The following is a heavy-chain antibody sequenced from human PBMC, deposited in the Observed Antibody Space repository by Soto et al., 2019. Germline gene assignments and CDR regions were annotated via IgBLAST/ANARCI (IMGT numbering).Heavy chain of an antibody. Sequence: SETLSLTCAVSGGSISSSSYYWGWIRPPPGKGLEWIGSIYYSGSTYYNPSLKSRVTISVDTSKNQFSLKLTSVTAADTAVYYCARDVTDFWSGHEGMDVWGQGTAVTVSS. V-gene: IGHV4-39*07. CDR3: ARDVTDFWSGHEGMDV. D-gene: IGHD3-3*01. CDR2: IYYSGST. J-gene: IGHJ6*02. CDR1: GGSISSSSYY.